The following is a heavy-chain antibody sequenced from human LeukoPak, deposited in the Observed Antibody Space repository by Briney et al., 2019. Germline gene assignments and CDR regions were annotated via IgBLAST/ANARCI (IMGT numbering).Heavy chain of an antibody. D-gene: IGHD4-17*01. J-gene: IGHJ1*01. CDR1: GFTFSSYA. CDR2: ISYDGSNK. V-gene: IGHV3-30-3*01. Sequence: GRSLRLSCAASGFTFSSYAMHWVRQAPGKGLEWVAVISYDGSNKYYADSVKGRFTISRDNSKNTLYLQMSSLRAEDTAVYYCAREDYGDYFFSVQHWGQGTLVTVSS. CDR3: AREDYGDYFFSVQH.